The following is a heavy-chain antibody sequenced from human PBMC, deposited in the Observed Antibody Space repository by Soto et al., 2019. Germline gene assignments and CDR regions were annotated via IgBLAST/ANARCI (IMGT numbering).Heavy chain of an antibody. CDR3: ARENSGYDPTGSFDY. V-gene: IGHV4-30-4*01. Sequence: QVLLQESGPGLVQPSQTLSLTCTVSGGSISSSYYYWSWIRQPPGKGLEWIGYIYYSGSTYYNPYLKSRLTISVDTSKNQFSLKLNSVTAADTAVYYCARENSGYDPTGSFDYWGQGTLVTVSS. CDR1: GGSISSSYYY. D-gene: IGHD5-12*01. CDR2: IYYSGST. J-gene: IGHJ4*02.